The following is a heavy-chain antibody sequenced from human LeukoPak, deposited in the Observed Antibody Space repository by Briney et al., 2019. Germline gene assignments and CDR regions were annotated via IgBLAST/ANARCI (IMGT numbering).Heavy chain of an antibody. J-gene: IGHJ6*02. CDR1: GGSVSSTGYY. V-gene: IGHV4-39*01. Sequence: PSETLSLTCTVSGGSVSSTGYYWGWIRQPPGKGLEWIGSIYYRGSTYYNPSLKSRVTISVDTSKNQFSLKLSSVTAADTAVYYCARNSGYDSHYYYGMDVWGQGTTVTVSS. CDR2: IYYRGST. D-gene: IGHD5-12*01. CDR3: ARNSGYDSHYYYGMDV.